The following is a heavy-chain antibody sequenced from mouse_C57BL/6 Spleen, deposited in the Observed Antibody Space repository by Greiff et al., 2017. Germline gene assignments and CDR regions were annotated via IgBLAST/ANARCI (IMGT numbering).Heavy chain of an antibody. J-gene: IGHJ4*01. D-gene: IGHD2-5*01. CDR3: ARSTIVTTNYAMDY. V-gene: IGHV3-1*01. CDR2: ISYSGST. Sequence: VQLKESGPGMVKPSQSLSLTCTVTGYSITSGYDWHWIRHFPGNKLEWMGYISYSGSTNYNPSLKSRISITHDTSKNHFFLKLNSVTTEDTATYYCARSTIVTTNYAMDYWGQGTSVTVSS. CDR1: GYSITSGYD.